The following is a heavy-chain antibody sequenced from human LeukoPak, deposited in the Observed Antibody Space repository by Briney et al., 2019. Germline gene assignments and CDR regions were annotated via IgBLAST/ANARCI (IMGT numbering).Heavy chain of an antibody. CDR2: MNPNSCNT. V-gene: IGHV1-8*01. CDR1: GYTFTSYD. Sequence: SVKVSCKASGYTFTSYDINWVRQATGQGLEWMGWMNPNSCNTGYAQKFQGRVTMTRNTSISTAYMELSSLRSEDTAVYYCARGLRSTRFYYYGMDVWGQGTTVTVSS. J-gene: IGHJ6*02. D-gene: IGHD2-2*01. CDR3: ARGLRSTRFYYYGMDV.